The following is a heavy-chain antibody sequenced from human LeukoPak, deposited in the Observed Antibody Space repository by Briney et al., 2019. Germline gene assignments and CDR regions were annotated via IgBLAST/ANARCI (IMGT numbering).Heavy chain of an antibody. J-gene: IGHJ4*02. Sequence: SVKVSCKASGGTFSSYAISWVRQAPGQGLEWMGGIIPIFGTANYAQKFQGRVTITTDESTSTAYMELSSLRSEDTAVYYCASPFDFWSGTDYWGQGTLVTVSS. CDR3: ASPFDFWSGTDY. CDR2: IIPIFGTA. V-gene: IGHV1-69*05. D-gene: IGHD3-3*01. CDR1: GGTFSSYA.